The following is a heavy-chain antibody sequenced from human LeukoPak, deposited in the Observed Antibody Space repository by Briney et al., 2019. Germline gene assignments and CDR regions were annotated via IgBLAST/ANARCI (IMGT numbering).Heavy chain of an antibody. CDR1: GYTFTGYY. D-gene: IGHD3-22*01. J-gene: IGHJ4*02. Sequence: ASVKVSCKASGYTFTGYYMHWVRQAPGQGLEWMGWINPNTGGTNYAQNFQGRVTMTRDTSISTAYMELSRLRSDDTAVYYCARDPNDYYDSYYFDYWGQGTLVTVSS. CDR3: ARDPNDYYDSYYFDY. V-gene: IGHV1-2*02. CDR2: INPNTGGT.